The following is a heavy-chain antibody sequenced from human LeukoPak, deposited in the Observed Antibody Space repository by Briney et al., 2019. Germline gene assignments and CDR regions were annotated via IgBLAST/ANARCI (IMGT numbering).Heavy chain of an antibody. CDR1: GGTFSSYA. J-gene: IGHJ4*02. V-gene: IGHV1-69*01. CDR2: IIPIFGTA. Sequence: SVKVSCKASGGTFSSYAISWVRQAPGQGLECMGGIIPIFGTANYAQKFQGRVTITADESTSTAYMELSSLRSEDTAVYYCARDQEDSSGYFDYWGQGTLVTVSS. CDR3: ARDQEDSSGYFDY. D-gene: IGHD3-22*01.